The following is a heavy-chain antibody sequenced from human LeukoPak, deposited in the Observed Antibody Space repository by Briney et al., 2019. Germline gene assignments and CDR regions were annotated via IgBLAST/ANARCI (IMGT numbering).Heavy chain of an antibody. Sequence: GGSLRLSCAASGFTFSNAWMSWVRQAPGKGLEWVGCIRSKTNGGTPAYAAPVKGRFTISRDDSKNTLYLQMNSLKTEDTAVYYCTTDSFYWGQGTLVTVSS. CDR2: IRSKTNGGTP. CDR3: TTDSFY. J-gene: IGHJ4*02. CDR1: GFTFSNAW. V-gene: IGHV3-15*01. D-gene: IGHD3-16*02.